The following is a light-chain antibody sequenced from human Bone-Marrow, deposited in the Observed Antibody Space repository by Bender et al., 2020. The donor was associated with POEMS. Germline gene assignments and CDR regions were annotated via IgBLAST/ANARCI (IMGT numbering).Light chain of an antibody. CDR1: SSDVGSYNL. J-gene: IGLJ2*01. CDR2: EVN. V-gene: IGLV2-23*02. CDR3: CLYAGSSTLV. Sequence: QSALTQPASVSGSPGQSITISCTGTSSDVGSYNLVSWYQQHPGKAPKLMIYEVNQRPSGVSNRFSGSKSGNTASLTISGLQAEDEADYYCCLYAGSSTLVFGGGTKLTVL.